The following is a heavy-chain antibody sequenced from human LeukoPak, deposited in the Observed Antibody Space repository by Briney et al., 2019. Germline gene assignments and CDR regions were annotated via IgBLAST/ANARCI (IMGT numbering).Heavy chain of an antibody. V-gene: IGHV3-48*03. CDR1: GFTFSSYE. J-gene: IGHJ4*02. Sequence: GGSLRLSCAASGFTFSSYEMNWVRQAPGKGLEWVSFIPNNGSNIYYADSVKGRFTISRDNAKNSLYLQMNILRADDTAVYYWARDDRYSSSWYYSDYWGQGTLVTVSS. CDR2: IPNNGSNI. CDR3: ARDDRYSSSWYYSDY. D-gene: IGHD6-13*01.